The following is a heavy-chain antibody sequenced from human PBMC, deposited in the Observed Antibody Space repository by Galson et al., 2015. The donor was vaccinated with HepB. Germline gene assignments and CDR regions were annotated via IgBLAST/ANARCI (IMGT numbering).Heavy chain of an antibody. J-gene: IGHJ3*02. D-gene: IGHD6-13*01. CDR3: ARDSMYSSSWYSGAFDI. CDR1: GFTVSSNY. CDR2: LYSGGST. Sequence: SLRLSCAASGFTVSSNYMSWVRQAPGKGLEWVSVLYSGGSTYYADSVKGRFTISRDNAKNSLYLQMNSLRAEDTAVYYCARDSMYSSSWYSGAFDIWGQGTMVTVSS. V-gene: IGHV3-66*01.